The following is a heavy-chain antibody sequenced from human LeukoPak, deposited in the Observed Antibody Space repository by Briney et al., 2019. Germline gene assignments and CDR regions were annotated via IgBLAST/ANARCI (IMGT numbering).Heavy chain of an antibody. CDR3: GIDPNGDYIGAFDF. D-gene: IGHD4-17*01. CDR1: GIVSRNYA. J-gene: IGHJ3*01. V-gene: IGHV3-23*01. CDR2: ITGSGTTT. Sequence: PGGSLRLSCVASGIVSRNYAMTWVRQAPGKGLEWVSSITGSGTTTRYADSVKGRFTISRDNSVDTLYLQVNSLSAEDTAVYYCGIDPNGDYIGAFDFWGQGTKVTASS.